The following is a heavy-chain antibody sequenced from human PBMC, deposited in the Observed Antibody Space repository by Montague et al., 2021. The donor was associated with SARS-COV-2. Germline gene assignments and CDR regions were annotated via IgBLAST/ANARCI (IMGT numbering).Heavy chain of an antibody. CDR2: INHSGST. D-gene: IGHD5-18*01. CDR3: ARGGGYSYGALDY. Sequence: SETLSLNCVVYGGSFSGYYWSWIRQPPGKGLEWIGEINHSGSTNYNPSLKSRVTISVDTSKKQFSLRLNSVTAADTAVYYCARGGGYSYGALDYWGQGTLVTVSS. CDR1: GGSFSGYY. V-gene: IGHV4-34*01. J-gene: IGHJ4*02.